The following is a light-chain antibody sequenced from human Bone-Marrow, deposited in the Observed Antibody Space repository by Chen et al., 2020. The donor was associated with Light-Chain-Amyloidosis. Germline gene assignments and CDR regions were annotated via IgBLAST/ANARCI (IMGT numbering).Light chain of an antibody. CDR3: QSADSSGTYEVI. CDR1: DLPTKY. Sequence: SYELTQPPSVSVSPGQTARITCSGDDLPTKYAYWYQQKPGQAPVLVIHRDTERPSGSSERFSGTSSGTTATLTICGVQAEDEADYHWQSADSSGTYEVIFGGGTKLTVL. J-gene: IGLJ2*01. CDR2: RDT. V-gene: IGLV3-25*03.